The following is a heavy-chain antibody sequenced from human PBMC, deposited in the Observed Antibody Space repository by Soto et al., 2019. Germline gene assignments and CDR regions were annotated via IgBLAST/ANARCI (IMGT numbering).Heavy chain of an antibody. Sequence: QVQLVESGGGVVQPGRSLRLSGAASGFIFSSYAMHWVRRAPVKALEWVAAISCDGSSEYDADSVKGRFKITRESSRKTVFLQMDNVRFEDTAVYFCAREDFRQWLDPKNRFDPCGQGTQVTVS. CDR3: AREDFRQWLDPKNRFDP. CDR1: GFIFSSYA. CDR2: ISCDGSSE. J-gene: IGHJ5*02. V-gene: IGHV3-30-3*01. D-gene: IGHD6-19*01.